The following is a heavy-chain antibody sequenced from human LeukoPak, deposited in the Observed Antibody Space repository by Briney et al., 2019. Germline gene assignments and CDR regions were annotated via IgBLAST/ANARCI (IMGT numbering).Heavy chain of an antibody. CDR3: VTYYYGSSAPKRNY. V-gene: IGHV4-34*01. D-gene: IGHD3-22*01. J-gene: IGHJ4*02. CDR2: ISHSGST. Sequence: SETLSLTCAVYGGSFSVYFWSWIRQPPGKGLEWIGEISHSGSTTYNPSLRSRVTISGDTSKKQFSLKLSSVTAADTAVYYCVTYYYGSSAPKRNYWGQGILVTVSS. CDR1: GGSFSVYF.